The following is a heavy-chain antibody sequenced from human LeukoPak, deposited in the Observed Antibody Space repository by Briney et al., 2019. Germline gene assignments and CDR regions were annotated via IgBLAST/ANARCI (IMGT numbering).Heavy chain of an antibody. V-gene: IGHV1-69*05. CDR3: AREPVAAEGGDY. Sequence: SVKVSCKASGGTFSSYAISWVRQAPGQGLEWMGGIIPTFGTANYAQKFQGRVTITTDESSSTAYMELSSLRSEDTAVYYCAREPVAAEGGDYWGQGTQVTVSS. CDR1: GGTFSSYA. D-gene: IGHD6-19*01. CDR2: IIPTFGTA. J-gene: IGHJ4*02.